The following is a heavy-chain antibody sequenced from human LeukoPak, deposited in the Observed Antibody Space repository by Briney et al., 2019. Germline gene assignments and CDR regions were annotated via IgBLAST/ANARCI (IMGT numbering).Heavy chain of an antibody. J-gene: IGHJ5*02. V-gene: IGHV4-34*01. CDR1: GGSFSGYY. D-gene: IGHD6-6*01. CDR2: INHSGST. Sequence: SETLSLTCAVYGGSFSGYYWSWIRQPPGKGLEWIGEINHSGSTNYNPSLKSRVTISVDTSKNQFSLKLSSVTAADTAVYYCARKEYSSSSRWFDPWGQGTLVTVSS. CDR3: ARKEYSSSSRWFDP.